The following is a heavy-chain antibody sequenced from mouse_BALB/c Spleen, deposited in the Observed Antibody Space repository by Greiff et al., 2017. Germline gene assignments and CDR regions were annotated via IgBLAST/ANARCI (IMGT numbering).Heavy chain of an antibody. D-gene: IGHD2-14*01. V-gene: IGHV14-3*02. CDR2: IDPANGNT. J-gene: IGHJ4*01. CDR1: GFNIKDTY. CDR3: ASADYRTTDYAMDY. Sequence: VQLKESGAELVKPGASVKLSCTASGFNIKDTYMHWVKQRPEQGLEWIGRIDPANGNTKYDPKFQGKATITADTSSNTAYLQLSSLTSEDTAVYYCASADYRTTDYAMDYWGQGTSVTVSS.